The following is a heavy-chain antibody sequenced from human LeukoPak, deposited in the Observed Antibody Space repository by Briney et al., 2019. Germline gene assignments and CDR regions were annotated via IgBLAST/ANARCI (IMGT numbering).Heavy chain of an antibody. CDR1: GFTFRNFW. Sequence: PGGSLRLSCAASGFTFRNFWMYWVRQVPGKGLFWVSRINTDGSGTAYAEPVKGRFTISRDNAKNSLYLQMNSLRAEDTAVYYCARGNDYGDYESWGQGTLVTVPS. D-gene: IGHD4-17*01. CDR3: ARGNDYGDYES. CDR2: INTDGSGT. V-gene: IGHV3-74*01. J-gene: IGHJ4*02.